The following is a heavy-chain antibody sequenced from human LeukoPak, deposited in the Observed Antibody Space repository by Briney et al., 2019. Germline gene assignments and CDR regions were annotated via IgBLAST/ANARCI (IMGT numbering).Heavy chain of an antibody. CDR1: GYSISSGYF. CDR3: ARHKLALDY. J-gene: IGHJ4*02. D-gene: IGHD1-1*01. CDR2: FYHSGST. V-gene: IGHV4-38-2*01. Sequence: SETLSLTCAVSGYSISSGYFWGWIRQPPGKGLEWIGGFYHSGSTYYNPSLKSRVTISVDTSKNQFSLKLSSVTAADTAVYYCARHKLALDYWGQGTLVTVSS.